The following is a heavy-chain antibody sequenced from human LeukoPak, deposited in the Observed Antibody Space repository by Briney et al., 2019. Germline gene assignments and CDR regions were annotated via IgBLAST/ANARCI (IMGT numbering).Heavy chain of an antibody. Sequence: GGSLRPSCAASGFTFSSYSMNWVRQAPGKGLEWVSSISSSSSYIYYADSVKGRFTISRDNAKNSLYLQMNSLRAEDTAVYYCARGDSSGYYPYYFDYWGQGTLVTVSS. CDR3: ARGDSSGYYPYYFDY. D-gene: IGHD3-22*01. CDR1: GFTFSSYS. J-gene: IGHJ4*02. CDR2: ISSSSSYI. V-gene: IGHV3-21*01.